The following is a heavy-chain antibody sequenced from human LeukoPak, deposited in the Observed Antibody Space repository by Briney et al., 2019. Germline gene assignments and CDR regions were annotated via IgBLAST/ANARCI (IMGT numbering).Heavy chain of an antibody. J-gene: IGHJ4*02. CDR2: ISSSSSYI. CDR3: AAEPSTIFGIGADDY. Sequence: GGSLRLSCAASGFTFSSYSMNWVRQAPGKGLEWVSSISSSSSYIYYADSVKGRFTISRDNAKNSLYLQMNSLRAEDTAVYYCAAEPSTIFGIGADDYWGQGTLVTVSS. CDR1: GFTFSSYS. D-gene: IGHD3-3*01. V-gene: IGHV3-21*01.